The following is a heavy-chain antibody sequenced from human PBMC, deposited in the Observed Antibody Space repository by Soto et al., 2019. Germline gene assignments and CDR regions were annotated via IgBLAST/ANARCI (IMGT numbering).Heavy chain of an antibody. Sequence: GASVKVSCKASGYTFTGYYMHWVRQAPGQGLEWMGWINPNSGGTNYAQKFQGRVTMTRDTSISTAYMELSRLRSDDTAVYYCAREVVSSGYSNNWFDPWGQGTLVTVS. CDR1: GYTFTGYY. CDR3: AREVVSSGYSNNWFDP. J-gene: IGHJ5*02. CDR2: INPNSGGT. D-gene: IGHD3-22*01. V-gene: IGHV1-2*02.